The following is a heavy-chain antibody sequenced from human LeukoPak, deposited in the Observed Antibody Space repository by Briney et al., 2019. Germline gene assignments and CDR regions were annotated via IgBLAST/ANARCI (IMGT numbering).Heavy chain of an antibody. CDR1: GFTSSTYC. CDR2: ICPDGTVT. J-gene: IGHJ4*02. V-gene: IGHV3-74*01. CDR3: VRDFRSADY. Sequence: GGSLRLSCEASGFTSSTYCMHWVRHAPGKGPMWVSRICPDGTVTNYADSVKARFIISRDNARNTVYLQMNSLRVEDTAVYYCVRDFRSADYWGQGTLVTVSS.